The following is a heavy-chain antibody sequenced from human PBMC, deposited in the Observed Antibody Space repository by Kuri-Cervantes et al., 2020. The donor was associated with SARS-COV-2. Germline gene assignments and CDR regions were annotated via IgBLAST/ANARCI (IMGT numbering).Heavy chain of an antibody. V-gene: IGHV5-51*01. CDR2: IYPGDSDT. Sequence: GGSLRLSCKGSGYSFTSYWIGWVRQMPGEGLEWMGIIYPGDSDTRYSPSFQGQVTISADKSISTAYLQWSSLKASDTAMYYCARSGYTVVTPDYWGQGTLVTVSS. D-gene: IGHD4-23*01. CDR1: GYSFTSYW. J-gene: IGHJ4*02. CDR3: ARSGYTVVTPDY.